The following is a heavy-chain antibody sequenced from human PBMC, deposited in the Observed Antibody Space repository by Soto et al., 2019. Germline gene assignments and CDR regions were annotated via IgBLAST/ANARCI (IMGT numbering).Heavy chain of an antibody. J-gene: IGHJ4*02. V-gene: IGHV4-31*03. CDR3: AREQAPFIVATNYFDY. Sequence: QVQLQESGPGLVKPSQTLSLTCTVSGGSISSGGYYWSWIRQHPGKGLEWIGYIYYSGSTYYNPSLKSRVTISVDTSKNQFSLKLSSVTAADTAVYYCAREQAPFIVATNYFDYWGQGTLVTVSS. D-gene: IGHD5-12*01. CDR1: GGSISSGGYY. CDR2: IYYSGST.